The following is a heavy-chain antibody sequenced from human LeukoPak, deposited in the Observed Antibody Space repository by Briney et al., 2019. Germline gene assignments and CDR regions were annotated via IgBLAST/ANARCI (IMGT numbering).Heavy chain of an antibody. D-gene: IGHD6-6*01. CDR1: GFTFSSYA. Sequence: PGGSLRLSCAASGFTFSSYAMSWVRQAPGKGLEWVSAISGSGGSTYYADSVKGRFTISRDNSKNTLYLQMSSLRAGDTAVYYCSGSTGIAARRDRYYYYGMDVWGQGTTVTVSS. V-gene: IGHV3-23*01. CDR2: ISGSGGST. J-gene: IGHJ6*02. CDR3: SGSTGIAARRDRYYYYGMDV.